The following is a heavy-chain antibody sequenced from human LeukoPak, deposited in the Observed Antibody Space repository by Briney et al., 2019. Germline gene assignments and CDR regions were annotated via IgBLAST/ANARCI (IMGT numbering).Heavy chain of an antibody. V-gene: IGHV4-39*07. Sequence: PSETLSLTCTVSGGSISSSRDYWGWIRQPPGKGLEWIGSIYYSGTTNYNPSLKSRVTISVDTSKNQFSLKLRSVTAADTAVYYCARGGDYLFDYWGQGTLVTVSS. CDR1: GGSISSSRDY. J-gene: IGHJ4*02. CDR2: IYYSGTT. CDR3: ARGGDYLFDY. D-gene: IGHD4-17*01.